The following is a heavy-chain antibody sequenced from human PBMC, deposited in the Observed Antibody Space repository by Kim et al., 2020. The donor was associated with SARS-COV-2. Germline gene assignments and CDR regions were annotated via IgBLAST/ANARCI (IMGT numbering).Heavy chain of an antibody. V-gene: IGHV3-30-3*01. J-gene: IGHJ4*02. CDR2: ISYDGSNK. CDR3: ARDPVLVVTAK. CDR1: GFTFSSYA. Sequence: GGSLRLSCEASGFTFSSYAMHWVRQAPGKGLEWVAVISYDGSNKYHADSVMGRFTISRDNSKNTLYLQMNSLRDEDTAVYYCARDPVLVVTAKWGQGTLVTVSS. D-gene: IGHD2-21*02.